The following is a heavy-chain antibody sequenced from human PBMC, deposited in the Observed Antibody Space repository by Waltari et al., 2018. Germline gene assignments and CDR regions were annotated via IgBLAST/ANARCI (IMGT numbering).Heavy chain of an antibody. D-gene: IGHD3-22*01. J-gene: IGHJ5*02. Sequence: QVQLVQSGAEVKKPGASVKVSCKASGYTFTGYYMHWVRQAPGQGLEWLGWINPNSGGTNYAQKFQGRVTMTRDTSISTAYMELSRLRSDDTAVYYCARDHLDDSSGYYWGTTLGWFDPWGQGTLVTVSS. CDR2: INPNSGGT. V-gene: IGHV1-2*02. CDR3: ARDHLDDSSGYYWGTTLGWFDP. CDR1: GYTFTGYY.